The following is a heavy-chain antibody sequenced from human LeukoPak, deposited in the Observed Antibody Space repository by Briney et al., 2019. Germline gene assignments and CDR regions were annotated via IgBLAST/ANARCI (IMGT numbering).Heavy chain of an antibody. J-gene: IGHJ5*02. CDR1: GYSISSGYY. V-gene: IGHV4-38-2*02. D-gene: IGHD2-21*02. CDR3: ATLRDDRWFDP. CDR2: IYHSGST. Sequence: SETLSLTCTVSGYSISSGYYWGWIRQPPGKGLEWIGSIYHSGSTYYNPSLKSRVTTSVDTSKNQFSLKLSSVTAADTAVYYCATLRDDRWFDPWGQGTLVTVSS.